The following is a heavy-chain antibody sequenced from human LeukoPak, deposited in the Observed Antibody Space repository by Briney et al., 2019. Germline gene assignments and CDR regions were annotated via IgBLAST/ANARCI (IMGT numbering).Heavy chain of an antibody. CDR3: AHMTTVSYYFDY. CDR2: IIPIFGTA. D-gene: IGHD4-17*01. Sequence: SVKVSCKASGGTFSSYAISWVRQAPGQGLEWMGGIIPIFGTANYAQKFQGRVTITTDESTSTAYMELISLRSEDTAVYYCAHMTTVSYYFDYWGQGTLVTVSS. CDR1: GGTFSSYA. J-gene: IGHJ4*02. V-gene: IGHV1-69*05.